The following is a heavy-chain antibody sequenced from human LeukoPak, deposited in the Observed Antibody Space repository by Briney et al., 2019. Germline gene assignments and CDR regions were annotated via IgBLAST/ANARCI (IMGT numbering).Heavy chain of an antibody. CDR2: INNVGSHI. CDR1: GFTFSSSA. V-gene: IGHV3-21*01. CDR3: ARGAYSSGWAYFDH. Sequence: GGSLRLSCAASGFTFSSSAMNWVRQAPGKGLEWVSSINNVGSHIYYADSVKGRFTISRDNAKSSLYLHMDSLRAEDTAVYYCARGAYSSGWAYFDHWGQGTLVTVSS. D-gene: IGHD6-19*01. J-gene: IGHJ4*02.